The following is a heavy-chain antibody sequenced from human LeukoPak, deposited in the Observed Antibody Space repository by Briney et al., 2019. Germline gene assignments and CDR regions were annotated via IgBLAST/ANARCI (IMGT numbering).Heavy chain of an antibody. J-gene: IGHJ4*02. Sequence: PGRSLRLSCAASGFIFDDYAMHWVRQAAGKGLEWVSGISWNSGIIDYADSVKGRFTIYRDNAKNSLYLQMNSLRPEDTALYFCAKADGFGVVSCFDCWGQGSLVTVSS. CDR1: GFIFDDYA. V-gene: IGHV3-9*01. D-gene: IGHD3-3*01. CDR3: AKADGFGVVSCFDC. CDR2: ISWNSGII.